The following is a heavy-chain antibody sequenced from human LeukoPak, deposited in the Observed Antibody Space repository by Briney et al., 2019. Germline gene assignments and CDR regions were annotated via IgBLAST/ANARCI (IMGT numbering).Heavy chain of an antibody. Sequence: GGSLRLSCEASGFTFSSYGMSWFRQAPGRGLKGFSAISSIGVTPYYADSVKGRFTISRDNSKNTLYLQMNSLRAEDTAIYYCAKNADRGAYCSGGSCYPYYYYYTDVWGEGTTVTISS. CDR3: AKNADRGAYCSGGSCYPYYYYYTDV. V-gene: IGHV3-23*01. CDR2: ISSIGVTP. D-gene: IGHD2-15*01. J-gene: IGHJ6*03. CDR1: GFTFSSYG.